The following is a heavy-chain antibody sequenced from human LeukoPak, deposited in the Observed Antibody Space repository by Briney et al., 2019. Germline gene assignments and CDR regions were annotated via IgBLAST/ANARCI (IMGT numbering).Heavy chain of an antibody. CDR3: ARQYDFWSGYRYNFDY. J-gene: IGHJ4*02. D-gene: IGHD3-3*01. V-gene: IGHV1-18*01. CDR2: ISAYNGNT. Sequence: ASVKVSCKASGYTFTSYGISWVRQAPGQGLEWMGWISAYNGNTNYAQKLQGRVTMTTDTSTSTAYMELRSLRSDDTAVYYCARQYDFWSGYRYNFDYWGQGTLVTVSS. CDR1: GYTFTSYG.